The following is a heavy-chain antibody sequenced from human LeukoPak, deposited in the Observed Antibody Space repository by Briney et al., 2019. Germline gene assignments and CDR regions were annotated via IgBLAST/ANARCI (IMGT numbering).Heavy chain of an antibody. CDR3: ARSPDGYNWSMGY. Sequence: GASVKVSCKASGYTFTSYGISWVRQAPGQGLEWMGGIIPIFGTANYAQKFQGRVTITADKSTSTAYMELSSLRSEDTAVYYCARSPDGYNWSMGYWGQGTLVTVSS. V-gene: IGHV1-69*06. CDR1: GYTFTSYG. CDR2: IIPIFGTA. J-gene: IGHJ4*02. D-gene: IGHD5-24*01.